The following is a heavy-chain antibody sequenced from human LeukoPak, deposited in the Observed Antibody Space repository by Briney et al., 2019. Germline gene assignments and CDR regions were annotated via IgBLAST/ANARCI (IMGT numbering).Heavy chain of an antibody. D-gene: IGHD3-10*01. J-gene: IGHJ4*02. V-gene: IGHV1-18*01. CDR1: GGTFSSYG. CDR3: ARVTQGAYYGSGSPDY. Sequence: ASVKVSCKASGGTFSSYGISWVRQAPGQGLEWMGWISAYNGNTNYAQKLQGRVTMTTDTSTSTAYMELRSLRSDDTAVYYCARVTQGAYYGSGSPDYWGQGTLVTVSS. CDR2: ISAYNGNT.